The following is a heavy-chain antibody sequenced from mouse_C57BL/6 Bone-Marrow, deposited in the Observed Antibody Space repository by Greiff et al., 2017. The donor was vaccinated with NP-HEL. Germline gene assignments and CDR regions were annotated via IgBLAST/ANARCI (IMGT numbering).Heavy chain of an antibody. CDR2: INYDGSST. D-gene: IGHD4-1*01. CDR3: ARDPGTPHFDY. V-gene: IGHV5-16*01. J-gene: IGHJ2*01. Sequence: EVQVVESEGGLVQPGSSMKLSCTASGFTFSDYYMAWVRQVPEKGLEWVANINYDGSSTYYLDSLKSRFIISRDNAKNILYLQMSSLKSEDTATYYCARDPGTPHFDYWGQGTTLTVSS. CDR1: GFTFSDYY.